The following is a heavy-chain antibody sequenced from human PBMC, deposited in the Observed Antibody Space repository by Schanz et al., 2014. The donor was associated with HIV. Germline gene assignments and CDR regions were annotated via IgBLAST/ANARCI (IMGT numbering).Heavy chain of an antibody. CDR1: GFIFSTYG. Sequence: QIQLVESGGGVVQPGRSLRLSCAASGFIFSTYGMHWVRQAPGKGLEWVAIIWFDGSNKYYADSVKGRFTISRDKSKNTLYLQMNSLRTEDTAMYHCARPTRGIGYCTNGVCYGEDHWGQGTLVTVSS. D-gene: IGHD2-8*01. CDR2: IWFDGSNK. V-gene: IGHV3-33*01. CDR3: ARPTRGIGYCTNGVCYGEDH. J-gene: IGHJ4*02.